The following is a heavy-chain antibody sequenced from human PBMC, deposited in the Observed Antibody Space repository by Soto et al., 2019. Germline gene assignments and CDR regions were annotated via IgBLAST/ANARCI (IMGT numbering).Heavy chain of an antibody. CDR2: INHVGIT. CDR3: ARGEFSSSWYRESHFDS. D-gene: IGHD6-13*01. V-gene: IGHV4-34*01. J-gene: IGHJ4*02. Sequence: SETLSLTCAVSGGSFRGFYWTWIRQSPGKGLEWLGDINHVGITNYNPSLKSRVSIPVDTSKSQFSLNLRSVTAADTAVYYCARGEFSSSWYRESHFDSWGQGTLVTVSS. CDR1: GGSFRGFY.